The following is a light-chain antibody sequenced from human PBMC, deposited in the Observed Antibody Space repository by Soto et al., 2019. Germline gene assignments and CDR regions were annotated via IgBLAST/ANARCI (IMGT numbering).Light chain of an antibody. Sequence: QSVLTQPASVSGSPGQSITISCTGTSSDVGGYNYVSWYQQHPGKAPKLMIYDVSNRPSGVSNRFSGSKSGNTASLTISGLQAEDEADYYCSSYTSSSTLPVFGTGTKVHRP. CDR2: DVS. J-gene: IGLJ1*01. CDR3: SSYTSSSTLPV. CDR1: SSDVGGYNY. V-gene: IGLV2-14*01.